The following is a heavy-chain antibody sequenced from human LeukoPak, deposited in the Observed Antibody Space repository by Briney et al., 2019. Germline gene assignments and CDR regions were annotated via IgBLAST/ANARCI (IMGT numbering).Heavy chain of an antibody. CDR2: ISSSSTI. D-gene: IGHD1-1*01. CDR1: GFTFSSYS. J-gene: IGHJ4*02. Sequence: GGSLRLSCAASGFTFSSYSMNWVRQAPGKGLEWVSYISSSSTIYYADSVKGRFTISRDNAKNSLYLQMNSLRAEDTAVYYCAKVERSYFDYWGQGTLVTVSS. V-gene: IGHV3-48*04. CDR3: AKVERSYFDY.